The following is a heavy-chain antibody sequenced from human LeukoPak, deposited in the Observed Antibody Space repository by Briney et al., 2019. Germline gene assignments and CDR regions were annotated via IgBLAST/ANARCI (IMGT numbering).Heavy chain of an antibody. D-gene: IGHD3-22*01. V-gene: IGHV3-53*01. CDR3: ASLTTDISGYYTYYGMDV. J-gene: IGHJ6*02. CDR2: IYSGGST. CDR1: GFTVSSNY. Sequence: GGSLRLSCAASGFTVSSNYMSWVRQAPGKGLEWVSVIYSGGSTYYADSVKGRFTISRDNSKNTLYLQMNSLRAEDTAVYYCASLTTDISGYYTYYGMDVWGQGTTVTVSS.